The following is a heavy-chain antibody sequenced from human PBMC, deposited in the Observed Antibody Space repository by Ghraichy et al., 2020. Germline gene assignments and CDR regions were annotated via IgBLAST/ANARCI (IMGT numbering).Heavy chain of an antibody. V-gene: IGHV4-39*01. CDR2: IYYSGST. CDR3: ASDYSNGWFDP. Sequence: SETLSLTCTVSGGSISSSSYYWGWIRQPPGKGLEWIGSIYYSGSTYYNPSLKSRVTISVDTSKNQFSLKLSSVTAADTAVYYCASDYSNGWFDPWGQGTLVTVSS. D-gene: IGHD4-11*01. J-gene: IGHJ5*02. CDR1: GGSISSSSYY.